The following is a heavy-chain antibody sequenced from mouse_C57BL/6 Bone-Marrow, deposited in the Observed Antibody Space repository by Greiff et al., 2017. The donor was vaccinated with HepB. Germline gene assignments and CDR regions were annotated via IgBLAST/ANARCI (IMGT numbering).Heavy chain of an antibody. CDR1: GYAFSSSW. CDR3: ARRLGPRDFDV. CDR2: IYPGDGDT. D-gene: IGHD4-1*01. Sequence: QVQLQQSGPELVKPGASVKISCKASGYAFSSSWMNWVKQRPGKGLEWIGRIYPGDGDTNYNGKFKGKATLTADKSSSTAYMQLSSLTSEDSAVYFCARRLGPRDFDVWGTGTTVTVSS. J-gene: IGHJ1*03. V-gene: IGHV1-82*01.